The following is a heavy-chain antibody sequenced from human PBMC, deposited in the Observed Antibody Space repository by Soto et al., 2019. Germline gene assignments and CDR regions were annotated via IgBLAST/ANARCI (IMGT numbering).Heavy chain of an antibody. D-gene: IGHD3-16*01. J-gene: IGHJ6*02. Sequence: PGGSLRLSCAASGFTFSSYGIHWVRQAPGKGLERVAVISYDGSNKYYADSVRGRFTISRDNSKNTLYLQMNSLRTEDTAVYYCAKIRQTFYYCGMDVWGQGTAVTV. CDR3: AKIRQTFYYCGMDV. CDR1: GFTFSSYG. V-gene: IGHV3-30*18. CDR2: ISYDGSNK.